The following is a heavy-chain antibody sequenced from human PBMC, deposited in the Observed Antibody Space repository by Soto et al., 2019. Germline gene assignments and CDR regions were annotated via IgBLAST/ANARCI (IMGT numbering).Heavy chain of an antibody. Sequence: SETLSLTCTVSGGSISSSSYYWGWIRQPPGKGLEWIGSIYYSGSTHYNPSLKSRVTISVDTSKNQFSLKLSSVTAADTAVYYCARHSSSGWYDYYYGMDVWGQGTTVTVSS. J-gene: IGHJ6*02. CDR1: GGSISSSSYY. CDR2: IYYSGST. V-gene: IGHV4-39*01. CDR3: ARHSSSGWYDYYYGMDV. D-gene: IGHD6-19*01.